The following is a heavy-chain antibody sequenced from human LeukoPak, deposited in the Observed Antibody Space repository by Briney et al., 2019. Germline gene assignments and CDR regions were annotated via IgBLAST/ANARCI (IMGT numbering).Heavy chain of an antibody. CDR2: ISAYNGNT. D-gene: IGHD1-26*01. CDR1: GYTFTGYY. J-gene: IGHJ5*02. Sequence: ASVKVSCKASGYTFTGYYMHWVRQAPGQGLEWMGWISAYNGNTNYAQKIQGRVTMTTDPSTSTVYMELKSLRSDDTAVYYCARRFKQDVLGTTMGWFDPWGQGTLITVSS. CDR3: ARRFKQDVLGTTMGWFDP. V-gene: IGHV1-18*04.